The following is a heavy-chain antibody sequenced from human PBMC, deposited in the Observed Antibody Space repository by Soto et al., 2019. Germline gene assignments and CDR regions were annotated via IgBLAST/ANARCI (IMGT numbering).Heavy chain of an antibody. CDR1: GYTFTSYA. Sequence: QVQLVQSGAEVKKPGASVKVSCKASGYTFTSYAMHWVRQAPGQRLEWMGWINAGNGNTKYSQKFQGRVTITRDTSASTADMELSSLRSEDTAVYYCARDCFTLIAAANFWGQGTLVTVSS. D-gene: IGHD6-13*01. V-gene: IGHV1-3*01. CDR2: INAGNGNT. J-gene: IGHJ4*02. CDR3: ARDCFTLIAAANF.